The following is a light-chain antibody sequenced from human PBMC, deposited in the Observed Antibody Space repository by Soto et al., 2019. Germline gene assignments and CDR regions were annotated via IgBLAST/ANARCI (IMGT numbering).Light chain of an antibody. CDR1: QGIEST. V-gene: IGKV1-5*01. J-gene: IGKJ1*01. CDR2: DAS. CDR3: QQYKDGAWT. Sequence: DIQWPHSPSTLSAFVGDRVTFTGRPSQGIESTLAWYRQKPGKAPKLLVYDASTLEGGVPSSFSGSGSATEFILTISSLQPDDFATYYCQQYKDGAWTFGQGTRVEIK.